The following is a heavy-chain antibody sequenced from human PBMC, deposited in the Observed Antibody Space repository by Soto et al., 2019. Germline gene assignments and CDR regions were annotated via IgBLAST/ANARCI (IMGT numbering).Heavy chain of an antibody. V-gene: IGHV1-69*13. CDR2: IIPIFGTA. J-gene: IGHJ6*02. CDR3: ARNWNDGQYYYYYYGMDV. CDR1: GGTFSSYA. D-gene: IGHD1-1*01. Sequence: SVKVSCKASGGTFSSYAISWVRQAPGQGLGWMGGIIPIFGTANYAQKFQGRVTITADESTSTAYMELSSLRSEDTAVYYCARNWNDGQYYYYYYGMDVWGQGTTVTVS.